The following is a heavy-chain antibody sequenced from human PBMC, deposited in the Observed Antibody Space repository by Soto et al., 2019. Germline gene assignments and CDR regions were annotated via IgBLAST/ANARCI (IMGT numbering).Heavy chain of an antibody. CDR1: GFTFSSYG. D-gene: IGHD3-10*01. CDR3: AVVWSHYYYYGMDV. CDR2: ISYDGSNK. Sequence: PGGSLRLSCAASGFTFSSYGMHWVRQAPGKGLEWVAVISYDGSNKYYADSVKGRFTISRDNSKNTLYLQMNSLRAEDTAVYYSAVVWSHYYYYGMDVWGQGTTVTVSS. V-gene: IGHV3-30*03. J-gene: IGHJ6*02.